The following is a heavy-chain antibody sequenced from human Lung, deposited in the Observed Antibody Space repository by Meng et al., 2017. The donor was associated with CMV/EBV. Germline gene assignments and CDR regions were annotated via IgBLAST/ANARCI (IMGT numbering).Heavy chain of an antibody. CDR1: GGFISSSSR. D-gene: IGHD2-2*01. V-gene: IGHV4-4*01. J-gene: IGHJ6*02. CDR3: AREYCSATSCYLVASGGMDV. Sequence: GSLRLXCAVSGGFISSSSRWSWVRQPPGKGLEWIGEIHHSGRTKYNPSLKSRVIISVDKSKNQFTLNLSSVTAADTAVYFCAREYCSATSCYLVASGGMDVXGQGXTVTVSS. CDR2: IHHSGRT.